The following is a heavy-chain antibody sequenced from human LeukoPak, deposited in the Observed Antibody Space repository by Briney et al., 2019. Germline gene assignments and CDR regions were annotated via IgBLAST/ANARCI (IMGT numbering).Heavy chain of an antibody. CDR2: IYYSGST. CDR3: ARKMSSGWYGGWFDP. D-gene: IGHD6-19*01. Sequence: SETLSLTCTVSGGSISSSSYYCGWIRQPPGKGLEWIGSIYYSGSTYYNPSLKSRVTISVDTSKNQFSLKLSSVTAADTAVYYCARKMSSGWYGGWFDPWGQGTLVTVSS. V-gene: IGHV4-39*07. CDR1: GGSISSSSYY. J-gene: IGHJ5*02.